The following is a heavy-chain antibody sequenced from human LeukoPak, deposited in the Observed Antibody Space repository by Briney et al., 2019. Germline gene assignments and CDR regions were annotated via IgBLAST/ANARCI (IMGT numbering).Heavy chain of an antibody. D-gene: IGHD6-6*01. CDR2: IYHSGST. CDR3: ARDSGPSIAAPVDAFDI. V-gene: IGHV4-30-2*01. CDR1: GGSISSGGYY. J-gene: IGHJ3*02. Sequence: SETLSLTCTVSGGSISSGGYYWSWIRQPPGKGLEWIGYIYHSGSTYYNPSLKSRVTISVDRSKNQFSLKLSSVTAADTAVYYCARDSGPSIAAPVDAFDIWGQGTMVTVSS.